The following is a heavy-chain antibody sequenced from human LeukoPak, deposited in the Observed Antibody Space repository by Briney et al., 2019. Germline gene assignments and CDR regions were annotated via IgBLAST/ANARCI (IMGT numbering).Heavy chain of an antibody. CDR1: GTSISSLY. CDR3: ARHRAYSSSSPFDY. Sequence: SETLSLTCSVSGTSISSLYWSWIRQPPGKGLEWIGYIYYTGSTNYDPSLKSPVTIFVDTSKNQFSLRLSSVTAADTAVYYCARHRAYSSSSPFDYWGQGTLVTVSS. D-gene: IGHD6-6*01. J-gene: IGHJ4*02. V-gene: IGHV4-59*08. CDR2: IYYTGST.